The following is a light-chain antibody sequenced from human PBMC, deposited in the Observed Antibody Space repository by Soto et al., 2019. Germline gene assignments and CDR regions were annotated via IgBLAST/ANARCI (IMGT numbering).Light chain of an antibody. CDR1: ESFSSYY. CDR2: GAS. CDR3: QRYGSSVT. V-gene: IGKV3-20*01. J-gene: IGKJ4*01. Sequence: EVVLTQSPGTLSLSPGDRVTLSCRASESFSSYYLAWYQQKPGQAPRLLIYGASSRAPGTPDRFSGSGSGTDFSLTTSRLEPEDFAVYFCQRYGSSVTFGGGTKVDIK.